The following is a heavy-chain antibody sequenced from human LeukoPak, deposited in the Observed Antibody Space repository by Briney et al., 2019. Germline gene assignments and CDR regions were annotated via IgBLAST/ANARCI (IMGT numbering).Heavy chain of an antibody. D-gene: IGHD3-10*01. CDR1: GFTFSSSS. CDR2: IKQDGSAT. CDR3: ARPSYYYGSGSCPEPYDAFDI. V-gene: IGHV3-7*01. Sequence: GGSLRLSCAASGFTFSSSSMTWVRQAPGKGLEWVANIKQDGSATYYVDSVKGRFTISRDNAKNSLYLQMNSLRAEDTAVYYCARPSYYYGSGSCPEPYDAFDIWGQGTMVTVSS. J-gene: IGHJ3*02.